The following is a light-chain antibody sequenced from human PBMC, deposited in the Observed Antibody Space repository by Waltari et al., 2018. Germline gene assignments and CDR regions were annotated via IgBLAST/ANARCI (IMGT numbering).Light chain of an antibody. V-gene: IGLV3-27*01. CDR1: ELATKY. Sequence: SYELTQPSSVSVSPGQTASIICSGDELATKYDRLFQQKPGQALVFIIYKDTMRPSGIPSRFSGSTAWTTVTLCITGAQVEDEADYYCLSVADNILVFGGGTKLTVL. CDR2: KDT. J-gene: IGLJ3*02. CDR3: LSVADNILV.